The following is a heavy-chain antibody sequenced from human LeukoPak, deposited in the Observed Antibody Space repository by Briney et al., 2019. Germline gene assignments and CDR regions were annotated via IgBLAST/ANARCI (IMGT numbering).Heavy chain of an antibody. CDR3: ASSLVDTSMVINDY. D-gene: IGHD5-18*01. V-gene: IGHV4-34*01. J-gene: IGHJ4*02. CDR1: GGSFSGYY. Sequence: SETLSLTCAVYGGSFSGYYWSWIRQPPGKGLEWIGEINHSGSTNYNPSLKSRVTISVDTSKNQFSLKLSSVTAADTAVYYCASSLVDTSMVINDYWGQGTLVTVSS. CDR2: INHSGST.